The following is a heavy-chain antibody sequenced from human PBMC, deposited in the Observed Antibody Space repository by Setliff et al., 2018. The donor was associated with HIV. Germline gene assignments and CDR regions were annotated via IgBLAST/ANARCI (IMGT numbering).Heavy chain of an antibody. CDR3: AIRREVVAAATTRRGLDI. D-gene: IGHD2-15*01. Sequence: ASVKVSCKASGYAFSTYDINWVRQATGRGLEWMGWMNPNSGNTGYAQQFQGRITMTRNSSISTAYMDLSSLRSEDSAVYYCAIRREVVAAATTRRGLDIWGQGTMVTVSS. CDR1: GYAFSTYD. V-gene: IGHV1-8*02. CDR2: MNPNSGNT. J-gene: IGHJ3*02.